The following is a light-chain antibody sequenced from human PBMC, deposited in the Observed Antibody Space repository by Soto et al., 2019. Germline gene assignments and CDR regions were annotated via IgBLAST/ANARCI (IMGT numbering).Light chain of an antibody. V-gene: IGKV1-5*03. CDR2: KAS. J-gene: IGKJ1*01. CDR1: QGISNY. CDR3: QHYNSYSEA. Sequence: DIHMTQSPSSLSASVGDRVTITCRASQGISNYLAWYQQKPGKAPKLLIYKASTLKSGVPSRFSGSGSGTEFTLTISSLQPDDFATYYCQHYNSYSEAFGQGTKVDIK.